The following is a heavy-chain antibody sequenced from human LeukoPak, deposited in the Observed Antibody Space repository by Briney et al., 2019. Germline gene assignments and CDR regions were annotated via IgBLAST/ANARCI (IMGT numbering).Heavy chain of an antibody. CDR2: ISAYNGNP. Sequence: SVXVSCKASGYTFTSFGISWVRQAPGQGLEWVGWISAYNGNPNYAQNLQGRVTMTTHTYTSTAYMELRSLRSDDTAVYYCARGRYCSSSSCYQIYYYYMDVWGKGTTVTVSS. CDR1: GYTFTSFG. CDR3: ARGRYCSSSSCYQIYYYYMDV. J-gene: IGHJ6*03. V-gene: IGHV1-18*01. D-gene: IGHD2-2*01.